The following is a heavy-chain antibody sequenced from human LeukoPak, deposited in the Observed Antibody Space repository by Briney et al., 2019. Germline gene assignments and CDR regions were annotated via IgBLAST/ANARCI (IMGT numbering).Heavy chain of an antibody. CDR2: IRTRAKGYTT. V-gene: IGHV3-72*01. CDR3: ARVGDYYDTRGFSSDAFDI. CDR1: RFTFSDHY. J-gene: IGHJ3*02. D-gene: IGHD3-22*01. Sequence: GGSLRLSCAASRFTFSDHYMDWVRQAPGKGLEWVARIRTRAKGYTTQYAPSVRDRFSISRDDSTNSVYLQMNSLKTEDTAVYFCARVGDYYDTRGFSSDAFDIGGLGTVVTVAS.